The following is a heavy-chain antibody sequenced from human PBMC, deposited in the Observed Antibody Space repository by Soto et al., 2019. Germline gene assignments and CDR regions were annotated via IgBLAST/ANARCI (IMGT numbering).Heavy chain of an antibody. CDR1: GGSISSGGYY. V-gene: IGHV4-31*03. D-gene: IGHD6-25*01. J-gene: IGHJ5*02. CDR3: AREAAGILNWFDP. Sequence: QVQLQESGPGLVKPSQTLSLTCTVSGGSISSGGYYCSWIRQHPGKGLEWIGYIYHSGSTYYNPSLKSRVTISVDTSKNQFSLKVSSVTAADTAVYYCAREAAGILNWFDPWGQGTLVTVSS. CDR2: IYHSGST.